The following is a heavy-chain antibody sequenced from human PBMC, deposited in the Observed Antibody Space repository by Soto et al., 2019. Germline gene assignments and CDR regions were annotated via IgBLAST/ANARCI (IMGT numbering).Heavy chain of an antibody. CDR3: AREVISPTTSDAFDI. CDR2: IYHTGAA. D-gene: IGHD4-4*01. V-gene: IGHV4-31*03. Sequence: QVQLQESGPGLVKPSQTLSVTCTVSGGSLSSDNFFWSWVRQHPETGLEWVGYIYHTGAAYYNPSLKSRLTISLDTSKNRFPLSLISVTAADTAVYYCAREVISPTTSDAFDIWGQGTMVTVSS. CDR1: GGSLSSDNFF. J-gene: IGHJ3*02.